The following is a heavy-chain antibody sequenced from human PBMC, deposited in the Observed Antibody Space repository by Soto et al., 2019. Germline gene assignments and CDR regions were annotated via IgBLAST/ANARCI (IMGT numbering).Heavy chain of an antibody. J-gene: IGHJ6*02. CDR1: GFTVSTNY. D-gene: IGHD6-13*01. CDR3: ASGQQVILRYYYGLDV. V-gene: IGHV3-53*02. CDR2: IYYDDGST. Sequence: EVQLVETGGGLIQPGGSLRLSCADSGFTVSTNYMSWVRQAPGKGLECVSVIYYDDGSTYYADSVKGRFSISRDSSRNTLYLQMNSLRAEDTAVYYCASGQQVILRYYYGLDVWGQGTTVTVSS.